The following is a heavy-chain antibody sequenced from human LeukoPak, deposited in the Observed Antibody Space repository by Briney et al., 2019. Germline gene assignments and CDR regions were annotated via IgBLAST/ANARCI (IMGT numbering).Heavy chain of an antibody. CDR1: GFTFSSYA. V-gene: IGHV3-30-3*01. Sequence: PGRSLRLSCAASGFTFSSYAMHWVRQAPGKGLEWVAVISYDGSNKYYADSVKGRFTISRDNSKNTLYLQMNSLRAEDTAVYYCARSQSSYGSGSYPDWFDPWGQGTLVTVSS. D-gene: IGHD3-10*01. CDR3: ARSQSSYGSGSYPDWFDP. CDR2: ISYDGSNK. J-gene: IGHJ5*02.